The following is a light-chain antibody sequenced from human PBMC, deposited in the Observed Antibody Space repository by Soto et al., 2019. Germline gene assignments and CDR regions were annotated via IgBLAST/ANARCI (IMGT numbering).Light chain of an antibody. J-gene: IGKJ2*01. Sequence: AIQMTQSPSSLSASVGDRVTITCRASQDIRNHLAWYQQKPGTAPKVLISAASSLQTGVPSRFSGSGSGTDFTLTISSLPTEEFAAYDCLQDFNFPFTFGQGTKLEGK. CDR2: AAS. V-gene: IGKV1-6*01. CDR1: QDIRNH. CDR3: LQDFNFPFT.